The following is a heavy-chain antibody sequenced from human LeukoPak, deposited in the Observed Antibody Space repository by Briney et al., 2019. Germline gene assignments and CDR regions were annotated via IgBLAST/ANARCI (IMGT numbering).Heavy chain of an antibody. V-gene: IGHV1-69*13. J-gene: IGHJ6*03. CDR3: ARACSSTSCYGAAYYYYYYYMDV. Sequence: SVKVSCKASGGTFSSYAISWVRQAPGQGLEWMGGIIPIFGTANYAQKFQGRVTITADESTSTAYMELSSLRPEDTAVYYCARACSSTSCYGAAYYYYYYYMDVWGKGTTVTVSS. D-gene: IGHD2-2*01. CDR2: IIPIFGTA. CDR1: GGTFSSYA.